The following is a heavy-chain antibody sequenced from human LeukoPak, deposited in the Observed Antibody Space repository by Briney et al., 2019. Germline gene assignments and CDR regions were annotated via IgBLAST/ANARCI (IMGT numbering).Heavy chain of an antibody. CDR2: IGTATNT. J-gene: IGHJ6*02. V-gene: IGHV3-69-1*02. Sequence: PGGSLRLSCAASGFTFSTYSMNWVRQAPGQGLEWVSSIGTATNTHSADSVKGRFTISRDNAKNSLYLQMNSLRGEDTAVYYCARRAVYYGMDVWGQGTTVTVSS. CDR1: GFTFSTYS. CDR3: ARRAVYYGMDV.